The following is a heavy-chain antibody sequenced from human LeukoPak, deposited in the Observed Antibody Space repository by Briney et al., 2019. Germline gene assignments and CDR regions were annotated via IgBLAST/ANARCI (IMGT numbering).Heavy chain of an antibody. CDR1: GYTFTSYG. D-gene: IGHD5-18*01. CDR3: ARDKGGYSYGPFDP. CDR2: ISAYNGNT. J-gene: IGHJ5*02. V-gene: IGHV1-18*01. Sequence: ASVKVSCKASGYTFTSYGISWVRQAPGQGLEWMGWISAYNGNTNYAQKLQGRVTMTTDISTSTAYMELRSLRSDDTAVYYCARDKGGYSYGPFDPWGQGTLVTVSS.